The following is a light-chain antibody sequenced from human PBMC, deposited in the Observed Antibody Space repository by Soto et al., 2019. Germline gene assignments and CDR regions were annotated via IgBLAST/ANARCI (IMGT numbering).Light chain of an antibody. CDR1: SSNIGAGYD. J-gene: IGLJ2*01. V-gene: IGLV1-40*01. Sequence: QSVLTQPPSVSGAPGQRVTISCTGSSSNIGAGYDVHWYQQLPGTAPKLLIYGNNNRPSGVPDRFSGSKSGTSASLGITGLQADDEADYYCQSYDSSLSGSVFGGGTKLTVL. CDR2: GNN. CDR3: QSYDSSLSGSV.